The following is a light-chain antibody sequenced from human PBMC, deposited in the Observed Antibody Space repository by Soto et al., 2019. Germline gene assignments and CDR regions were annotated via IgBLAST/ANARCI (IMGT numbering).Light chain of an antibody. CDR3: QQFNNWPPWT. CDR1: QSVGSN. J-gene: IGKJ2*02. Sequence: EIVMTQSPATLSVSPGETATLSCRASQSVGSNLAWYRQKPGQAPRLLIYGTSTRATGIPARFSGSGSGTEFTLTISSLQSGDFAVYYCQQFNNWPPWTFGQGTKLEIK. V-gene: IGKV3-15*01. CDR2: GTS.